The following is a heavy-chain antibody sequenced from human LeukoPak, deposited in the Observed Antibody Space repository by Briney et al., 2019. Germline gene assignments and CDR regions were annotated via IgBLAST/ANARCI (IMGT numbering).Heavy chain of an antibody. CDR2: ISAYNGNT. J-gene: IGHJ4*02. V-gene: IGHV1-18*01. CDR1: GYTFTSYD. Sequence: GASVKVSCKASGYTFTSYDINWVRQATGQGLEWMGWISAYNGNTNYAQKLQGRVTMTTDTSTSTAYMELGSLRSDDTAVYYCARDRLYSSSSGGYWGQGTLVTVSS. D-gene: IGHD6-6*01. CDR3: ARDRLYSSSSGGY.